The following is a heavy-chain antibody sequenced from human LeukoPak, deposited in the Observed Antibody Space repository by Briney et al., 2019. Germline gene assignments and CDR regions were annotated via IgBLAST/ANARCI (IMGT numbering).Heavy chain of an antibody. J-gene: IGHJ3*02. CDR1: GFTFSSYW. CDR2: LNSDGSSR. CDR3: ATGNYHAFDI. D-gene: IGHD1-7*01. Sequence: PGGSLRLSCVASGFTFSSYWMHWVRQPPGKGLVWVSCLNSDGSSRRYADSVRGRFTTSRDNVKNTLYLQMNSLRAEDTAVYYCATGNYHAFDIWGQGTMVTVSS. V-gene: IGHV3-74*01.